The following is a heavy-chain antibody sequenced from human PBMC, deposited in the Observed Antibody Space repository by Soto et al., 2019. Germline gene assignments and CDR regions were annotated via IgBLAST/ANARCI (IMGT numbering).Heavy chain of an antibody. Sequence: SETLSLTCAVYGGSFSGYYWTWIRQPPGTGLEWIGEINHSGSTNYNPSLKSRVTISVDASKNQFSLKLTSVTAADTAVYYCARDKITGLFDYWGQENLVTVS. J-gene: IGHJ4*02. V-gene: IGHV4-34*01. D-gene: IGHD2-8*02. CDR2: INHSGST. CDR3: ARDKITGLFDY. CDR1: GGSFSGYY.